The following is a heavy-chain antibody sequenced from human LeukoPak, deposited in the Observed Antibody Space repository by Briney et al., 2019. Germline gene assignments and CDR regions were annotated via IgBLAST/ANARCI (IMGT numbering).Heavy chain of an antibody. D-gene: IGHD5-12*01. Sequence: GGSLRLSCAASGFTFSSYAMSWVRQAPGKGLEWVSAISGSGGSTYYADSVKGRFTISRDNSKNTLYLQMNSLRAEDTAVYYCAKVIRAATIYSGSDYWGQGILVTVSS. V-gene: IGHV3-23*01. CDR1: GFTFSSYA. CDR3: AKVIRAATIYSGSDY. J-gene: IGHJ4*02. CDR2: ISGSGGST.